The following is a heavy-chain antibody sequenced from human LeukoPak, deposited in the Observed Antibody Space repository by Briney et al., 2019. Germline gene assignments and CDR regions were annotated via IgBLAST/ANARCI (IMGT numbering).Heavy chain of an antibody. Sequence: SETLSLTCTVSGDSITNYYWSWIRQPPGKGLEWIGSIYHSGSTYYNPSLKSRVTISVDTSKNQFSLKLSSVTAADTAVYYCASPHCGSTSCYPYWGQGTLVTVSS. CDR1: GDSITNYY. CDR3: ASPHCGSTSCYPY. J-gene: IGHJ4*02. CDR2: IYHSGST. D-gene: IGHD2-2*01. V-gene: IGHV4-39*01.